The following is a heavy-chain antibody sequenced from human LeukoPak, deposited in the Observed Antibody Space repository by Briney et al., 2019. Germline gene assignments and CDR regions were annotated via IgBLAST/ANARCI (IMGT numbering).Heavy chain of an antibody. CDR1: GDSISSYY. J-gene: IGHJ3*02. CDR3: ARVTADAFDI. Sequence: SETLSLTCTVSGDSISSYYWSWIRQPPGKGLEWIGEINHSGSTNYNPSLKSRVTISVDTSKNQFSLKLSSVTAADTAVYYCARVTADAFDIWGQGTMVTVSS. V-gene: IGHV4-34*01. CDR2: INHSGST.